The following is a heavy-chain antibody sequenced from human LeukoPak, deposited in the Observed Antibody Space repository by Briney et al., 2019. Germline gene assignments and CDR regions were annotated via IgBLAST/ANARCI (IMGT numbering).Heavy chain of an antibody. CDR1: GFTFSSYA. D-gene: IGHD6-13*01. J-gene: IGHJ4*02. CDR3: GKDGGGSWFRPLPDY. V-gene: IGHV3-23*01. CDR2: ISCSGGST. Sequence: GGSLRLSCAASGFTFSSYAMSWVRQAPGKGLEWVSAISCSGGSTYYADSVKSRFTISKDNSKNTLYLQMNRLRAEDTDVYLCGKDGGGSWFRPLPDYWGQGTLVTVSS.